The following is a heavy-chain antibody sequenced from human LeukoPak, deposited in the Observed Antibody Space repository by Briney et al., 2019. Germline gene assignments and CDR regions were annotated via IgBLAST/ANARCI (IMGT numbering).Heavy chain of an antibody. CDR3: ASHYSGYNWGADY. J-gene: IGHJ4*02. D-gene: IGHD5-12*01. CDR1: GASVTSAY. Sequence: MPSETLSLTCTVSGASVTSAYWSWIRQPPGKGMEWIGYIYYSGSTNYSPSLKSRVTMSVDTSKNEFSLQLSSVTAADTAFYFCASHYSGYNWGADYWGQGSLVTVSS. CDR2: IYYSGST. V-gene: IGHV4-59*02.